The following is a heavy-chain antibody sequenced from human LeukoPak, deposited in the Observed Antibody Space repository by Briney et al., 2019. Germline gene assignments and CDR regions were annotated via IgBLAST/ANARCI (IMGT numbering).Heavy chain of an antibody. CDR2: INPDSGDT. CDR3: TRDLLGGSGTFDP. CDR1: GYTFTRYY. Sequence: ASVKVSCKASGYTFTRYYMHWVRQAPGQGLEWMGWINPDSGDTNYLQKFQGRVTMTRDTSISTAYMELSRLRSDDTAVYYCTRDLLGGSGTFDPWGQGTLVTVSS. V-gene: IGHV1-2*02. J-gene: IGHJ5*02. D-gene: IGHD3-10*01.